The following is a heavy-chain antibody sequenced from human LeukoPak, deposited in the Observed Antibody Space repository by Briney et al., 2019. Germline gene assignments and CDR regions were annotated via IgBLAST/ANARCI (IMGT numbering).Heavy chain of an antibody. CDR3: ARDPCLRGHAWFDP. CDR1: GGSISSSSYY. CDR2: SYYSGST. J-gene: IGHJ5*02. V-gene: IGHV4-39*07. D-gene: IGHD5/OR15-5a*01. Sequence: SETLSLTCTVSGGSISSSSYYWGWIRQPPGKGLEWIGSSYYSGSTYYNPSLKRRITISVDTSKNQFSLKLSSVTAADTAVYYCARDPCLRGHAWFDPWGQGTLVTVSS.